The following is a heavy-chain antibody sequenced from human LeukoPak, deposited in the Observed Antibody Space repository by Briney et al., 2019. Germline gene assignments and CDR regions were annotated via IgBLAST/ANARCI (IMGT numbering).Heavy chain of an antibody. CDR1: VYSISSGYY. CDR3: ERYFYGSGSWNWFDP. D-gene: IGHD3-10*01. V-gene: IGHV4-38-2*02. CDR2: IYHSGST. J-gene: IGHJ5*02. Sequence: SETLSLTCTVSVYSISSGYYWGWIRQPPGKGLEWIGSIYHSGSTYYNPSLKSRVTISVYTSKNQFSLKLSYVTAADTAVYYCERYFYGSGSWNWFDPWGQGTLVTVSS.